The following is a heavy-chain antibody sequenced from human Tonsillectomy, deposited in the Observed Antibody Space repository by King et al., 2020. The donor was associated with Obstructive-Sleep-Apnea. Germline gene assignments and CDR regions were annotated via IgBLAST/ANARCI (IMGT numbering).Heavy chain of an antibody. V-gene: IGHV3-30*02. Sequence: VQLVESGGGVVQPGGSLRLSCAASGFTFRSYGMHWVRQAPGKGLEWVTFIPYDGSKKDYADSGKGRFTISKDNSKNTLYLQMNSLRAEDTALYYCAKELGRETDAFDIWGQGTMVTVSS. D-gene: IGHD1-26*01. J-gene: IGHJ3*02. CDR1: GFTFRSYG. CDR2: IPYDGSKK. CDR3: AKELGRETDAFDI.